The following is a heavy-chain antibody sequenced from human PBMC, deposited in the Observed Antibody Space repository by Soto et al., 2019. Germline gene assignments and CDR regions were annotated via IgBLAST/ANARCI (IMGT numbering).Heavy chain of an antibody. Sequence: PGESLKISCKGSGYTFASSWIAWVRQMPGKGLEWLGNIFPGDSDTKYSPSFQGRVTLSADTSISTAYLQWSSLKASDTAMYFCTRQMIQPQMRYNMDVWGQGTTVTVSS. J-gene: IGHJ6*02. D-gene: IGHD1-1*01. CDR3: TRQMIQPQMRYNMDV. V-gene: IGHV5-51*01. CDR1: GYTFASSW. CDR2: IFPGDSDT.